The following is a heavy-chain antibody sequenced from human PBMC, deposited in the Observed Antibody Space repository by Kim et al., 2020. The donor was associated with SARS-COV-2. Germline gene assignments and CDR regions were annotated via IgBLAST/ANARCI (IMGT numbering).Heavy chain of an antibody. Sequence: QGRVTITRDTSASTGYMELSSLRSEDTAVYYCARAEGYYGSGPSSTYFDYWGQGTLVTVSS. J-gene: IGHJ4*02. D-gene: IGHD3-10*01. CDR3: ARAEGYYGSGPSSTYFDY. V-gene: IGHV1-3*01.